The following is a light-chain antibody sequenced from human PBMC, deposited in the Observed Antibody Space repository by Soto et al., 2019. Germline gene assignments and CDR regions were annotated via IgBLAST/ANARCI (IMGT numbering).Light chain of an antibody. J-gene: IGLJ3*02. V-gene: IGLV1-51*02. Sequence: QSVLTKPPSGSAAPGQSVPISCAGSHSNIGNHHVCWYQQLPGTAPRLLIFENDKQLSGVPDRFSGSKSATSATLDITGLLTGDEADYFCGTWDDSAYASLVFGGGTKLTVL. CDR1: HSNIGNHH. CDR2: END. CDR3: GTWDDSAYASLV.